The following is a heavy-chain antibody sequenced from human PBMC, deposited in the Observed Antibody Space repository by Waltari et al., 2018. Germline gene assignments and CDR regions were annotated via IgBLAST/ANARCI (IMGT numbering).Heavy chain of an antibody. J-gene: IGHJ3*02. D-gene: IGHD6-13*01. CDR1: GFTFSSYG. Sequence: QVQLVESGGGVVQPGGSLRLSCAASGFTFSSYGMHWVRQAPGKGLEWGAFIRDDGSNKYYADSVKGRFTISRDNSKNTLYLQMNSLRAEDTAVYYCAKDLPGQLVKGFDIWGQGTMVTVSS. CDR3: AKDLPGQLVKGFDI. V-gene: IGHV3-30*02. CDR2: IRDDGSNK.